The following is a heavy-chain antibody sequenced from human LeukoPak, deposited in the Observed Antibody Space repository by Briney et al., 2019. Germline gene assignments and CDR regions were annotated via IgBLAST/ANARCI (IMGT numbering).Heavy chain of an antibody. J-gene: IGHJ5*02. CDR2: IYYSGST. Sequence: PSETLSLTCTVSGGSISSYYWSWIRQPPGKGLEWIGYIYYSGSTNYNPSLKSRVTISVDTSKNQFSLKLSSVTAADTAVYYCARRGGAARRSNWFDPWGQGTLVTVSS. CDR1: GGSISSYY. CDR3: ARRGGAARRSNWFDP. V-gene: IGHV4-59*08. D-gene: IGHD6-6*01.